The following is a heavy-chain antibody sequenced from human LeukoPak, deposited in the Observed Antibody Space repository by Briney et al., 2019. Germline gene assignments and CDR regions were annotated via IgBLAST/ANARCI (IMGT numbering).Heavy chain of an antibody. D-gene: IGHD1-1*01. V-gene: IGHV3-9*01. CDR3: ASKFGYIQSQN. CDR2: ISWNSGSI. Sequence: GGSLRLSCAASGFTFDDYAMHWVRQAPGKGLEWVSGISWNSGSIGYADSVKGRFTISRDNAKNSLYLQMNSLRAEDTALYYCASKFGYIQSQNWGQGTLITVSS. J-gene: IGHJ4*02. CDR1: GFTFDDYA.